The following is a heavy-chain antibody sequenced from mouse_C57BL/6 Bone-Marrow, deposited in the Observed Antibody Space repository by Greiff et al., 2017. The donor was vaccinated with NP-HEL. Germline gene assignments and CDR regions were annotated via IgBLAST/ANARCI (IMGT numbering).Heavy chain of an antibody. Sequence: VQLQQPGAELVRPGSSVTLSCKASGYTFTSYWMHWVKQRPIQGLEWIGNIDPSDSETHYNQNFKDKATLTVDKSSSTAYLQLSSLTSEDSAVYYCAREGFAYWGPGTLVTVFA. CDR1: GYTFTSYW. J-gene: IGHJ3*01. V-gene: IGHV1-52*01. CDR3: AREGFAY. CDR2: IDPSDSET.